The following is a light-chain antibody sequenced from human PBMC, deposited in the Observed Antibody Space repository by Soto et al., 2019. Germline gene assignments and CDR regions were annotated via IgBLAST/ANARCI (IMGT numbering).Light chain of an antibody. Sequence: DLQMAQSPSGLAESVGDRVAITCQASQNINNYSNWYEQKPGRAPKLLIYDASNLEAGVPSSLRGSGSGTDFPFTISRMQPEDIATYYCQQYETIPTFGQGTRLEIK. V-gene: IGKV1-33*01. CDR3: QQYETIPT. J-gene: IGKJ5*01. CDR1: QNINNY. CDR2: DAS.